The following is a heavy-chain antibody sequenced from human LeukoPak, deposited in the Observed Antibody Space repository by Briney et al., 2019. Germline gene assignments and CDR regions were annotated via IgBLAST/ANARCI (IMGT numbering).Heavy chain of an antibody. CDR3: ARVTAVAPINWFDP. D-gene: IGHD6-19*01. Sequence: SETLSLTCTVSGGSISSGSYYWSWIRQPAGKGLEWIGRIYTSGSTNYNPSLKSRVTISIDTSKNQFSLKLSSVTAADTAVYYCARVTAVAPINWFDPWGQGTLVTVSS. CDR1: GGSISSGSYY. V-gene: IGHV4-61*02. CDR2: IYTSGST. J-gene: IGHJ5*02.